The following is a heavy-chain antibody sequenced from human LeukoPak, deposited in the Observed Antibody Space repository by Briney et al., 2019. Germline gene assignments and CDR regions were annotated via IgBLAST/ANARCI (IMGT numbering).Heavy chain of an antibody. CDR3: ARDERDVVVVPGAMPY. CDR2: INPSGGST. J-gene: IGHJ4*02. CDR1: GYSFTNYY. Sequence: GASVKLSCKASGYSFTNYYMHWMRQAPGQGLELMGIINPSGGSTTNAQKFQGRVTMTRDTSTTTVYMELSSLRSDDTAMYYCARDERDVVVVPGAMPYWGQGTLVTVSS. V-gene: IGHV1-46*01. D-gene: IGHD2-2*01.